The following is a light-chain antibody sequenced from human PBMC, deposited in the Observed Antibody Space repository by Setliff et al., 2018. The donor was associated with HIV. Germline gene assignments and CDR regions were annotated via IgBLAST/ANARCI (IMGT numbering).Light chain of an antibody. CDR3: QSYDSSLSGYV. CDR2: ANT. J-gene: IGLJ1*01. Sequence: QSVLTQPPSVSGAPGQRVIISCTGSSSNIGAGYDVHWYQQLPGTAPKLLIYANTNRPSGVPDRFSGSMSDTSASLAITGLQAEDETDYYCQSYDSSLSGYVFGTGTKVTVL. CDR1: SSNIGAGYD. V-gene: IGLV1-40*01.